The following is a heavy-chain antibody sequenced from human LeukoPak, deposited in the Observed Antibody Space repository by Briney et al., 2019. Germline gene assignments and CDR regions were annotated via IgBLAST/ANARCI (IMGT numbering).Heavy chain of an antibody. V-gene: IGHV4-59*01. CDR1: GGSISNYY. CDR3: ASGRTAYFWYFDL. J-gene: IGHJ2*01. CDR2: FYYSGST. D-gene: IGHD1-1*01. Sequence: SETLSLTCTVSGGSISNYYWSWIRQSPGRGLEWIGYFYYSGSTNYNPSLKNRVTISPDTSKNQFSLKLNSVTAAGTAVYYCASGRTAYFWYFDLWGRGTLVTVSS.